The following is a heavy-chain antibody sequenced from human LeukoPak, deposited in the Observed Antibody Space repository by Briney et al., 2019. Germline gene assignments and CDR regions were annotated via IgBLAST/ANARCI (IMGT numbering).Heavy chain of an antibody. CDR1: GFTFSSYS. V-gene: IGHV3-48*04. CDR2: ISSSSSTI. CDR3: ARDHSNYRAIFGVSYYYYMDV. D-gene: IGHD3-3*01. Sequence: GGSLRLSCAASGFTFSSYSMNWVRQAPGKGLEWVSYISSSSSTIYYADSVKGRFTISRDNAKNSLYLQMNSLRAEDTAVYYCARDHSNYRAIFGVSYYYYMDVWGKGTTVTVSS. J-gene: IGHJ6*03.